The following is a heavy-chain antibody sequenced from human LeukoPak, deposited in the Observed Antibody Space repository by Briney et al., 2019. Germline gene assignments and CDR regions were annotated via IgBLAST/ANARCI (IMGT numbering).Heavy chain of an antibody. Sequence: GGSLRLSCAVSGFTVSSNHMSWVRQAPGKGLEWVAVIYSGVSTDYADSVKGRFIISRDNSKNTLYLQMNSLRVEDTAIYYCARDRALLDIVATYYMDVWGKGTTVTVSS. CDR1: GFTVSSNH. J-gene: IGHJ6*03. V-gene: IGHV3-66*01. D-gene: IGHD5-12*01. CDR2: IYSGVST. CDR3: ARDRALLDIVATYYMDV.